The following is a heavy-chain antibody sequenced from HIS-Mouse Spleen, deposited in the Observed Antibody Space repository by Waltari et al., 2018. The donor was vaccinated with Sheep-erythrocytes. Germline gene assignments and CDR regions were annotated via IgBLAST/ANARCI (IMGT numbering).Heavy chain of an antibody. V-gene: IGHV4-39*01. CDR3: ARHKDTAMVHFDY. CDR1: GGSISRSSYY. CDR2: IYYSGRT. Sequence: QLQLQESGPGLVKPSETLSLTCTVSGGSISRSSYYWGWSRQPPGKGLEWIGSIYYSGRTYYNPSLKGRVTISVDTSKNQFSLKLSSVTAADTAVYYCARHKDTAMVHFDYWGQGTLVTVSS. D-gene: IGHD5-18*01. J-gene: IGHJ4*02.